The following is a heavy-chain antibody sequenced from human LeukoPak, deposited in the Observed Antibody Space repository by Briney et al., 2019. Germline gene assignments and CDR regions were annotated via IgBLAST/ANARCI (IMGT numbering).Heavy chain of an antibody. CDR3: ARRDYYGSGSYRQFDY. CDR2: ITHSGST. CDR1: GGSFSNYY. D-gene: IGHD3-10*01. V-gene: IGHV4-34*01. Sequence: SETLSLTCAVYGGSFSNYYWSWIRQSPGKGLEWIGEITHSGSTNYNPSLKSRVTISVDTSKNQFSLKLSSVTAADTAVYYCARRDYYGSGSYRQFDYWGQGTLVTVSS. J-gene: IGHJ4*02.